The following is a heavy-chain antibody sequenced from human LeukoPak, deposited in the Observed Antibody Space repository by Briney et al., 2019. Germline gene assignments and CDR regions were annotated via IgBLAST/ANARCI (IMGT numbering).Heavy chain of an antibody. CDR1: GGSFSGYY. J-gene: IGHJ4*02. Sequence: SETLSLTCAVDGGSFSGYYWSWIRQPPGKGLEWIGEINHSGSTNYNPSLKSRVTISIDTSKNQFYLKLSSLTAADTAVYFCARRDDSSGYHKIFDYWGPGTLVTVSS. V-gene: IGHV4-34*01. CDR3: ARRDDSSGYHKIFDY. D-gene: IGHD3-22*01. CDR2: INHSGST.